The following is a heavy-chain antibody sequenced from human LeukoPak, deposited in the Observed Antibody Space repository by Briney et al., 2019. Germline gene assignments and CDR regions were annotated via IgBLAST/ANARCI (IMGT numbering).Heavy chain of an antibody. J-gene: IGHJ3*01. V-gene: IGHV4-4*02. Sequence: PSGTLSLTCTVSGGSISSTNWWTWVRQSPGKGLEWIGEIYHSGNTNYNPSLKSRVTISIDKSKNQFSLSLTSVTAADTALYYCARELRYDNSDSGAFWGQGTVVTVSS. CDR2: IYHSGNT. CDR3: ARELRYDNSDSGAF. CDR1: GGSISSTNW. D-gene: IGHD3-22*01.